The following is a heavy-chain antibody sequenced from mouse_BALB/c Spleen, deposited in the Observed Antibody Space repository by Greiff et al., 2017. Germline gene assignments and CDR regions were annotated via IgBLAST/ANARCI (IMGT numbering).Heavy chain of an antibody. V-gene: IGHV1-15*01. J-gene: IGHJ1*01. CDR3: ARWRELGDWYFDV. Sequence: VQLQQSGAELVRPGASVTLSCKASGYTFTDYEMHWVKQTPVHGLEWIGAIDPETGGTAYNEKFKGKATFTADTSSNTAYMQLSSLTSEDSAVYYCARWRELGDWYFDVWGAGTTVTVSS. CDR1: GYTFTDYE. D-gene: IGHD4-1*01. CDR2: IDPETGGT.